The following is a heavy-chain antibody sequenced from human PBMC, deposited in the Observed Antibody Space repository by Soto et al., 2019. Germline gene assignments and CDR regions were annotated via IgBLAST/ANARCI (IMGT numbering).Heavy chain of an antibody. J-gene: IGHJ3*02. Sequence: AESLTISCQDSSYSFRSYWIVWVRQMPGRGLECMGSIYPDDSDTRYSPSFRGQVTISADKSLSIAYLQWNSLRASDTAIYYCARENEAFDIWGQGTMVTVSS. CDR3: ARENEAFDI. CDR2: IYPDDSDT. V-gene: IGHV5-51*01. CDR1: SYSFRSYW.